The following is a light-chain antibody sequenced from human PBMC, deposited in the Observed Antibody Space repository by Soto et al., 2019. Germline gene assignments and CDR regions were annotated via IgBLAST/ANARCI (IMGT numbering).Light chain of an antibody. V-gene: IGKV1-27*01. CDR3: QKYNSAPRT. J-gene: IGKJ1*01. CDR1: QGISNY. Sequence: DIQMTQSPSSLSASVGDRVTITCRASQGISNYLAWYKQKPGKVPKLLIYAAYTLQSGFPSRFSGSGSGTDFTLTISSLLPEDVATYYCQKYNSAPRTFGQGTKVEIK. CDR2: AAY.